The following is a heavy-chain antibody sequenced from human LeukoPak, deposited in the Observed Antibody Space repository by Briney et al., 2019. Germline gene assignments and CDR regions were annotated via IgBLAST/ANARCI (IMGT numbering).Heavy chain of an antibody. D-gene: IGHD5-24*01. Sequence: SETLSLTCTVSGGSINSYYWSWIRQPPGKGLEWIGYIYYGGGTNYNPSLKSRVTISVDTSKNQFSLKLSSVTAADTAVYYCAAFRDGYNWHLDSWGQGTLVTVSS. CDR3: AAFRDGYNWHLDS. V-gene: IGHV4-59*01. J-gene: IGHJ4*02. CDR2: IYYGGGT. CDR1: GGSINSYY.